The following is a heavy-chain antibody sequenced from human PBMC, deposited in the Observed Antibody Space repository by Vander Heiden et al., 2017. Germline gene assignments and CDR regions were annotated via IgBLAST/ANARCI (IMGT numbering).Heavy chain of an antibody. CDR3: AKDLRGGSIVRYFDY. CDR2: ITGSGDST. D-gene: IGHD3-16*01. Sequence: EVQLLESAGDLVQPGGSLRPSCAASGFAFRNYAMTWVREAAGKGLEWVSAITGSGDSTYYADSVKGRFTISRDNSKNTLYLQMNSLRGEDTAIYYCAKDLRGGSIVRYFDYWGQGTLVTVSS. V-gene: IGHV3-23*01. J-gene: IGHJ4*02. CDR1: GFAFRNYA.